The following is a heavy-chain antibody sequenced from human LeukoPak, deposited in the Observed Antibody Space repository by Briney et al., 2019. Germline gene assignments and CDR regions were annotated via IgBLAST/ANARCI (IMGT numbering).Heavy chain of an antibody. Sequence: SETLSPTCTVSGGSISSGGYYWSWIRQHPGKGLEWIGYIYYSGSTYYNPSLKSRVTISVDTSKNQFSLKLSSVTAADTAVYYCARATFAFGDAFDIWGQGTMVTVSS. CDR2: IYYSGST. V-gene: IGHV4-31*03. D-gene: IGHD3-3*01. CDR1: GGSISSGGYY. J-gene: IGHJ3*02. CDR3: ARATFAFGDAFDI.